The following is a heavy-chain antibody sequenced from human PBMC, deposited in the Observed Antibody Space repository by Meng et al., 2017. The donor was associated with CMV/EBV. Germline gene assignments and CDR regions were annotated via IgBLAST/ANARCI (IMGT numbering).Heavy chain of an antibody. V-gene: IGHV3-20*04. D-gene: IGHD3-3*01. J-gene: IGHJ6*02. CDR2: INWNGGST. Sequence: GGSLRLSCAASGFTFDDYGMSWVRQAPGKGLEWVSGINWNGGSTGYADSVKGRFTISRDNAKNSLYLQMNSLRAEDTALYYCARESGILSSGRFLEWLLVRPPYGMDVWGQGTTVTVSS. CDR3: ARESGILSSGRFLEWLLVRPPYGMDV. CDR1: GFTFDDYG.